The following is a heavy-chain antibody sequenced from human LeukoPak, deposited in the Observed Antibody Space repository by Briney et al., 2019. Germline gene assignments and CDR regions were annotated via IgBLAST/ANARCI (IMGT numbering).Heavy chain of an antibody. V-gene: IGHV3-74*01. Sequence: AGSLRLSCAASGFTFSSYCMRWVRQAPGKGLVWVSRIKGDGNTNYADSVKGRFTISRDNAKNTVSLQMNSLRAEDTGVYYCARAPSEIGGYYPEYFRHWGQGTLVTVSS. CDR2: IKGDGNT. CDR1: GFTFSSYC. J-gene: IGHJ1*01. D-gene: IGHD3-22*01. CDR3: ARAPSEIGGYYPEYFRH.